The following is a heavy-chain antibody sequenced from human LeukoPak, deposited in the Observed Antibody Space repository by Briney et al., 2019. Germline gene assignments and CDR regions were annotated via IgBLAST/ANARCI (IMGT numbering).Heavy chain of an antibody. CDR1: GGSISSYY. J-gene: IGHJ3*02. V-gene: IGHV4-59*08. CDR3: ARLTEGLTGYSYGYAFDI. D-gene: IGHD5-18*01. Sequence: SETLSLTCTVSGGSISSYYWSWIRQPPGKGLEWIGYIYYSGSTNYNPSLKSRVTISVDTSKNQFSLKLSSVTAADTAVYYCARLTEGLTGYSYGYAFDIWGQGTMVTVSS. CDR2: IYYSGST.